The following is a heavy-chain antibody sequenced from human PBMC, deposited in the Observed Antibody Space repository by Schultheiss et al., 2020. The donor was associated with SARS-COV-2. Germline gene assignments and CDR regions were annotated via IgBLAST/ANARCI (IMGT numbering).Heavy chain of an antibody. Sequence: SETLSLTCTVSGGSISSYYWSWIRQTAGKGLEFIGRFYARGSTNYNPSLKSRVTISVDTSKNQFSLKLSSVTAADTAVYYCARRVNDGRWFDPWGQGTLVTVSS. V-gene: IGHV4-4*07. CDR3: ARRVNDGRWFDP. CDR1: GGSISSYY. CDR2: FYARGST. D-gene: IGHD1-1*01. J-gene: IGHJ5*02.